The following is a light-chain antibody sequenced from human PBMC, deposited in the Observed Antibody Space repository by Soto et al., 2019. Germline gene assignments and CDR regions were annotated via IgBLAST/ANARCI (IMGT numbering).Light chain of an antibody. CDR1: QSVSSSY. Sequence: EIVLTQSPGTLSLSPGERATLSCRASQSVSSSYLAWYQQKPGQAPRLLIYGASSRATGIPDRFSGSGSGKDFTLIISRLQPEDFAVYYCQQYGNSPLTFGGGTKVDIK. J-gene: IGKJ4*01. V-gene: IGKV3-20*01. CDR3: QQYGNSPLT. CDR2: GAS.